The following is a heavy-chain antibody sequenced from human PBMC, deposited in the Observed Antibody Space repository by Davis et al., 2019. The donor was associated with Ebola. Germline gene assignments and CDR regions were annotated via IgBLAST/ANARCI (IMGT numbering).Heavy chain of an antibody. Sequence: GESLKISCAASGFTFSSYGMHWVRQAPGKGLVWVSCINRDGSTTTYADSVKGRFTISRDNAKNSLYLQMNSLRAEDTAVYYCAREAVAAAGYYFDYWGQGTLVTVSS. D-gene: IGHD6-13*01. CDR2: INRDGSTT. CDR1: GFTFSSYG. V-gene: IGHV3-74*03. CDR3: AREAVAAAGYYFDY. J-gene: IGHJ4*02.